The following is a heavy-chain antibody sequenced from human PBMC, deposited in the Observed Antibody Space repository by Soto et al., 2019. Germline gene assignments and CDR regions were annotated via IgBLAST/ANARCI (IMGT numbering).Heavy chain of an antibody. J-gene: IGHJ4*02. CDR1: GGSFSGYY. CDR2: INHSGST. D-gene: IGHD6-19*01. V-gene: IGHV4-34*01. Sequence: QVQLQQWGAGLLKPSETLSLTCAVYGGSFSGYYWSWIRQPPGKGLEWIGEINHSGSTNYNPSLKSRVTISVDTSKNQFSLKLSSVTAADTAVYYCASRRAVAGTFLRFFDYWGQGTLVTVSS. CDR3: ASRRAVAGTFLRFFDY.